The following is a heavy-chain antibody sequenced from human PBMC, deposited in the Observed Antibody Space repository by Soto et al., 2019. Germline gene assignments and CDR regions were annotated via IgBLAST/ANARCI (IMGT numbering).Heavy chain of an antibody. CDR2: ISVSGGST. CDR3: AKGGGYYGSGTLGGMDV. V-gene: IGHV3-23*01. D-gene: IGHD3-10*01. J-gene: IGHJ6*02. Sequence: VQLLESGGGLVQPGGSLRLSCAASGFTFTSCAINWVRQDPGKGLEWVSAISVSGGSTYYADSVKGRFTISRDNSRNTVYLHLNGLRAEETAVYYCAKGGGYYGSGTLGGMDVWGQGTTVTVSS. CDR1: GFTFTSCA.